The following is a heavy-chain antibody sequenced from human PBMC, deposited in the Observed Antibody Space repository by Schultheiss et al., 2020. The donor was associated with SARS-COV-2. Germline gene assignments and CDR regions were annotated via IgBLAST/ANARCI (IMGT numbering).Heavy chain of an antibody. CDR3: ARGKEGDIVVVPAGYYYYMDV. V-gene: IGHV1-2*02. Sequence: ASVKVSCKASGYTFTGYYMHWVRQAPGQGLEWMGWINPNSGGTNYAQKFQGRVTMTRDTSISTAYMELSRLRSDDTAVYYCARGKEGDIVVVPAGYYYYMDVWGKGTTVTVSS. J-gene: IGHJ6*03. D-gene: IGHD2-2*01. CDR1: GYTFTGYY. CDR2: INPNSGGT.